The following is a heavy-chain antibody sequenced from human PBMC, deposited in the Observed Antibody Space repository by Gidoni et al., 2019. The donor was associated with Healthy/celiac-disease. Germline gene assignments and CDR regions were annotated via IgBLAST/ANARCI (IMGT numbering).Heavy chain of an antibody. CDR1: GYTFTSYY. D-gene: IGHD6-19*01. CDR3: ARDGGAGYSSGWYYFDY. V-gene: IGHV1-46*01. Sequence: QVQLVQSGAEVKKPGASVTVSCKASGYTFTSYYMHWVRQAPGQGLEWMGIINPSGGSTSYAQKFQGRVTMTRDTSTSTVYMELSSLRSEDTAVYYCARDGGAGYSSGWYYFDYWGQGTLVTVSS. J-gene: IGHJ4*02. CDR2: INPSGGST.